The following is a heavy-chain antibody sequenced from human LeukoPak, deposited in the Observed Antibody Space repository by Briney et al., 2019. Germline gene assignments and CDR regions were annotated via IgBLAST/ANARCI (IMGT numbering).Heavy chain of an antibody. CDR1: GFTFTSYA. CDR2: IGGSGGST. V-gene: IGHV3-23*01. J-gene: IGHJ4*02. CDR3: ARDRYGDYSSDY. Sequence: GGSLRLSCAASGFTFTSYAMTWVRQAPGKGLEWVSVIGGSGGSTYDADSVRGRFTISRDNSKNTLYLEMYSLRADDTAVYFCARDRYGDYSSDYWGQGTLVTVSS. D-gene: IGHD4-17*01.